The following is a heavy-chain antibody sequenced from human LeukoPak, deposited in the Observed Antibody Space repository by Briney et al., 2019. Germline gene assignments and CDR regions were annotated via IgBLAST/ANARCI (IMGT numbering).Heavy chain of an antibody. CDR1: GFTFSSYG. Sequence: GRSLRLSCAASGFTFSSYGMHWVRQAPGKGLEWVAVIWYDGSNKYCADSVKGRFTISRDNSKNTLYLQMNSLRAEDTAVYYCARPLVTAKGDGMDVWGQGTTVTVSS. J-gene: IGHJ6*02. CDR2: IWYDGSNK. D-gene: IGHD2-21*02. V-gene: IGHV3-33*01. CDR3: ARPLVTAKGDGMDV.